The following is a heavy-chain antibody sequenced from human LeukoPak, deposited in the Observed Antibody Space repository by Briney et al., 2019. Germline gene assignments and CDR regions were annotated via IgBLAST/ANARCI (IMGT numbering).Heavy chain of an antibody. J-gene: IGHJ5*02. D-gene: IGHD6-13*01. CDR2: IRSKAYGGTT. CDR1: GFTLGDYA. CDR3: TRVRAAAGIRSRWFDP. V-gene: IGHV3-49*04. Sequence: PGGSLRLSCTASGFTLGDYAMSWVRQAAGKGLEWVGFIRSKAYGGTTEYAASVKGRFTISRDDSKSIAYLQMNSLKTEDTAVYYCTRVRAAAGIRSRWFDPWGQGNLVTVSS.